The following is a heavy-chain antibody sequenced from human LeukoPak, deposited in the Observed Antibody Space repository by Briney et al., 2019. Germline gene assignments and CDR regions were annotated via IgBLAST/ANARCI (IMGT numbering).Heavy chain of an antibody. CDR3: AKMKYQWLVRIYFDY. CDR2: ISGSGGST. CDR1: GFTFSSYA. D-gene: IGHD6-19*01. J-gene: IGHJ4*02. V-gene: IGHV3-23*01. Sequence: GGSLRLSCAAPGFTFSSYAMSWVRQAPGKGLEWDSSISGSGGSTYYEDSVKGRFTISRDNSKNTLYLQMNSLRAEDSAVYYCAKMKYQWLVRIYFDYWGQGTLVTVSS.